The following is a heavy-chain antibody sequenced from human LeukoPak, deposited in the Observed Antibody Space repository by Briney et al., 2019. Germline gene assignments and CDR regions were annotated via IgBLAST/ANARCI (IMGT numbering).Heavy chain of an antibody. J-gene: IGHJ3*02. CDR1: GFTFSSYS. V-gene: IGHV3-48*01. Sequence: PGGSLRLSCAASGFTFSSYSMNWVRQAPGKGLEWVSNISSSCSSIYYADSVKGRFTISRDNAKNSLYLQMNSLRAEDTAVYYCARARQGASRGAFDIWGQGTMVTVSP. CDR3: ARARQGASRGAFDI. CDR2: ISSSCSSI. D-gene: IGHD1-26*01.